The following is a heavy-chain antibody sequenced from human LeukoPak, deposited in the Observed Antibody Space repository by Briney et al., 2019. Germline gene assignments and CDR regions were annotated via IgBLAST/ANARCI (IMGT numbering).Heavy chain of an antibody. D-gene: IGHD3-3*01. V-gene: IGHV3-30*03. J-gene: IGHJ5*02. CDR1: VFTLSGYG. Sequence: GGSLRLSCAVSVFTLSGYGMHWVRQAPREGQEWVTGIAFAGGRKHYTDSVKRRFTIHRAHSRNTMDLHINSLTVEDPAVYHCTRYDSSRFDPWGQGTLVIVSS. CDR2: IAFAGGRK. CDR3: TRYDSSRFDP.